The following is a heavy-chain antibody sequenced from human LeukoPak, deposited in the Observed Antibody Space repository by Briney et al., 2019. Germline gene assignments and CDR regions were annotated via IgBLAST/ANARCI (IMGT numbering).Heavy chain of an antibody. Sequence: ASETLSLTCTVSGASISSGSYYWSWIRQPAGKGLEWIGRVYTSGSTNYNPSLKSRVTISVDTSKNQFSLKLSSVTAADTAVYYCARADYGDYQYYFDYWGQGTLVTVSS. D-gene: IGHD4-17*01. V-gene: IGHV4-61*02. CDR3: ARADYGDYQYYFDY. J-gene: IGHJ4*02. CDR1: GASISSGSYY. CDR2: VYTSGST.